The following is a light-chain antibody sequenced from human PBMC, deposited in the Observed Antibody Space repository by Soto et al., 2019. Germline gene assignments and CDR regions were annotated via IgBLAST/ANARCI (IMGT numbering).Light chain of an antibody. CDR1: QSISTW. CDR2: DAS. CDR3: QQYNSYSGT. V-gene: IGKV1-5*01. J-gene: IGKJ1*01. Sequence: IHMTQSPSTLSASVGDRVTITCRASQSISTWLAWYQQKPGKAPNLLIYDASNLESGVPSRFSGSGSGTEFTLTISSLQPDDFATYYCQQYNSYSGTFGQGTKVDIK.